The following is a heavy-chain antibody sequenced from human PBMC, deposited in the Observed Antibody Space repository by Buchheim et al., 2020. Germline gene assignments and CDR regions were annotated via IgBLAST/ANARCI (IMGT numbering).Heavy chain of an antibody. D-gene: IGHD3-22*01. V-gene: IGHV4-34*12. J-gene: IGHJ4*02. CDR3: VRQGIHYYDSRIDF. Sequence: QVQLQQWGAGLLTPSETLSLTCAVSGGSLRGYYWGWIRQSPGQGLQWIAEIIHSGSTEYAPSLKSRLTISVDTSMNQISLRLTSVTAADTATYFCVRQGIHYYDSRIDFWGQGT. CDR2: IIHSGST. CDR1: GGSLRGYY.